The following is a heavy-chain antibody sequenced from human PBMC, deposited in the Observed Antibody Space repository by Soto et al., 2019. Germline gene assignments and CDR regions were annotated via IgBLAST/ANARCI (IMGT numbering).Heavy chain of an antibody. Sequence: SETLSLPGTVAGGSISSSSYYWGWIRKPPGKGLEWIGSIYYSGSNYYNPSLKSRVTISVDTSKNQFYLKLSSVTAADTAVYYCARWGFGWSSSFRLFEPSGKGTLVLFSS. CDR1: GGSISSSSYY. CDR2: IYYSGSN. D-gene: IGHD6-13*01. J-gene: IGHJ5*02. V-gene: IGHV4-39*01. CDR3: ARWGFGWSSSFRLFEP.